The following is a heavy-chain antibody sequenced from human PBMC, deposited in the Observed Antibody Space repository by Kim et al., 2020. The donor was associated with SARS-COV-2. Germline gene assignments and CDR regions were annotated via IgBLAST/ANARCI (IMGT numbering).Heavy chain of an antibody. CDR1: GGSFRGYY. D-gene: IGHD2-2*01. J-gene: IGHJ4*02. CDR2: INHSGST. CDR3: ARGYDIVVVPAAGTIDY. Sequence: SETLSLTCAVYGGSFRGYYWSWIRQPPGKGLEWIGEINHSGSTNYNPSLKSRVSISVDTSKNQFSLKLSSVTAADTAVYYCARGYDIVVVPAAGTIDYWGQGTLVTVSS. V-gene: IGHV4-34*01.